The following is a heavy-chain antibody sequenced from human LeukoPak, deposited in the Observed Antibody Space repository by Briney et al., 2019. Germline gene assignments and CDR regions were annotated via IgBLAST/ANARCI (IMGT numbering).Heavy chain of an antibody. CDR1: GFTVSSNY. CDR2: IYSGGST. V-gene: IGHV3-53*04. Sequence: GGSLRLSCAASGFTVSSNYMSWVRQAPGKGLEWASVIYSGGSTYYADSVKGRFTISRHNSKNTLYLQMNSLRAEDTAVYYCATLYRPGTIYYGMDVWGQGTTVTVSS. CDR3: ATLYRPGTIYYGMDV. J-gene: IGHJ6*02. D-gene: IGHD2-8*01.